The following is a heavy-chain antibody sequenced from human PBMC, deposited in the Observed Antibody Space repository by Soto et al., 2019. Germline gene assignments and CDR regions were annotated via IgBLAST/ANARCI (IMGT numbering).Heavy chain of an antibody. J-gene: IGHJ4*02. CDR2: ISGSGGST. D-gene: IGHD6-19*01. V-gene: IGHV3-23*01. Sequence: GGSLRLSCAASGFTFSSYAMSWVRQAPGKGLEWVSAISGSGGSTYYADSVKGRFTISRDNSKNTLYLQMNSLRAEDTAVYYCARPSSGWYYFDYWGQGXLVTVYS. CDR1: GFTFSSYA. CDR3: ARPSSGWYYFDY.